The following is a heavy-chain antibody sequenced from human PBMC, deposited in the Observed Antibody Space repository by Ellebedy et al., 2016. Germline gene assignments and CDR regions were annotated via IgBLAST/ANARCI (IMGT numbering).Heavy chain of an antibody. D-gene: IGHD1-14*01. CDR1: GYTFTSYG. V-gene: IGHV1-18*01. CDR3: ATDLGQTGGDYGMDV. Sequence: ASVKVSXXASGYTFTSYGISWVRQAPGQGLEWMGWISAYNGNTNYAQKLQGRVTMTTDTSTSTAYMELRSLRSDDTAVYYCATDLGQTGGDYGMDVWGQGTTVTVSS. J-gene: IGHJ6*02. CDR2: ISAYNGNT.